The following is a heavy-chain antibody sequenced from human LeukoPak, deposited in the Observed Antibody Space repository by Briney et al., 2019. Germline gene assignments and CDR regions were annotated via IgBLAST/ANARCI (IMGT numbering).Heavy chain of an antibody. J-gene: IGHJ6*03. CDR3: ATCPYYDFWSGYYYMDV. CDR1: GYTFTGYY. D-gene: IGHD3-3*01. CDR2: INPSSGGT. Sequence: ASVKVSCKASGYTFTGYYMHWVRQAPGQGLEWMGWINPSSGGTNYAQKFQGRVTMTRDTSISTAYMELSRLRPDDTAVYYCATCPYYDFWSGYYYMDVWGKGTTVTVSS. V-gene: IGHV1-2*02.